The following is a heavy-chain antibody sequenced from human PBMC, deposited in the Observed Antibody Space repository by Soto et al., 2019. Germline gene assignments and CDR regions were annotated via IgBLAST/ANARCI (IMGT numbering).Heavy chain of an antibody. J-gene: IGHJ4*02. Sequence: ASVKVSCKASGYTFTSYDINWVRQATGQGLEWMGWMNPNSGNTGYAQKFQGRVTMTRNTSISTAYMELSSLRSEDTAVYYCARGALVVKGYYFDYWGQVTLVTVSS. CDR1: GYTFTSYD. CDR3: ARGALVVKGYYFDY. V-gene: IGHV1-8*01. D-gene: IGHD3-22*01. CDR2: MNPNSGNT.